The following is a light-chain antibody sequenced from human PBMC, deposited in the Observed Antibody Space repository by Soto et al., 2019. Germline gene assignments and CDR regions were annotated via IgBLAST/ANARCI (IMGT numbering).Light chain of an antibody. Sequence: QSVLTQPPSVSGAPGQRVTISCTGSSSNIGAGYGVHWYQQLPRTAPKLLIYGNTNRPSGVPDRFSGSKSGTSASLAITGLQAEDEADYYCQSYDSRLSGFWVFGGGTKLTVL. J-gene: IGLJ3*02. CDR1: SSNIGAGYG. V-gene: IGLV1-40*01. CDR3: QSYDSRLSGFWV. CDR2: GNT.